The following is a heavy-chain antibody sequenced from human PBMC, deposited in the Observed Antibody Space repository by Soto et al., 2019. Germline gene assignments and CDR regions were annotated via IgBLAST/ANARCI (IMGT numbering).Heavy chain of an antibody. CDR1: GFTFSSYW. Sequence: PGGSLRLSCAASGFTFSSYWMHWVRQAPGKGLVWVSRINSDGSSTSYADSVKGRFTISRDNAKNTLYLQMNSLRAEDTAVYYCAREWRLGEHYYFDYWGQGTLVTVSS. CDR3: AREWRLGEHYYFDY. D-gene: IGHD3-10*01. V-gene: IGHV3-74*01. CDR2: INSDGSST. J-gene: IGHJ4*02.